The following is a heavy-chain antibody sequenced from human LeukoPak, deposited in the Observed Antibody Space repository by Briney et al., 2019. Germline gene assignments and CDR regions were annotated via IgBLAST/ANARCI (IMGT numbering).Heavy chain of an antibody. CDR1: GGSISSYY. D-gene: IGHD3-16*01. J-gene: IGHJ4*02. V-gene: IGHV4-59*01. Sequence: SETLSLTCTVSGGSISSYYWSWIRQPPGEGLEWIGYIYYSGSTNYHPSLKSRVTISVDTSKNQFSLELSSVTAADTAVYFCARWGSITTARFDYWGQGTLVTVSS. CDR3: ARWGSITTARFDY. CDR2: IYYSGST.